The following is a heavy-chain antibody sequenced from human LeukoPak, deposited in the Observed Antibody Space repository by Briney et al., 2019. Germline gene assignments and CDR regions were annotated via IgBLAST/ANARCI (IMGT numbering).Heavy chain of an antibody. CDR1: GYSISSGYY. D-gene: IGHD3-22*01. CDR3: TSYDSSGYYIDY. CDR2: IYHSGST. Sequence: SETLSLTCTVSGYSISSGYYWGWIRQPPGKGLEWIGSIYHSGSTYYNPSLKSRVTISVDTSKNQFSLKLSSVTAADTAVYYCTSYDSSGYYIDYWGQGTLVTVSS. J-gene: IGHJ4*02. V-gene: IGHV4-38-2*02.